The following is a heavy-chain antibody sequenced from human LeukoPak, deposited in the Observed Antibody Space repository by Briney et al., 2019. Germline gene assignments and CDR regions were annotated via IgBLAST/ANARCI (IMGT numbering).Heavy chain of an antibody. CDR3: ARLVGDFWSGYYTGILDY. Sequence: SETLSLTCAVYGGSISSYYWSWIRQPPGKGLEWIGYIYYSGSTNYNPSLKSRVTISVDTSKNQFSLKLSSVTAADTAVYYCARLVGDFWSGYYTGILDYWGQGTLVTVSS. V-gene: IGHV4-59*08. CDR2: IYYSGST. J-gene: IGHJ4*02. CDR1: GGSISSYY. D-gene: IGHD3-3*01.